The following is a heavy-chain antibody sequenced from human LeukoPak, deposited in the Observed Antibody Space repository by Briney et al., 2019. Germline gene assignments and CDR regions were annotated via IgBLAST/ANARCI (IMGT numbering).Heavy chain of an antibody. Sequence: GGSLRLSCAASGFSFTNAWMSWVRQAPGKGLEWVGRVKRRVDGVTADYAAPVKGRFTISRDDSKNTLYLQRNSLNTEDTAIYYCTTDLYRIDPQDHWGQGILVTVSS. J-gene: IGHJ4*02. CDR1: GFSFTNAW. D-gene: IGHD2-2*02. CDR3: TTDLYRIDPQDH. V-gene: IGHV3-15*01. CDR2: VKRRVDGVTA.